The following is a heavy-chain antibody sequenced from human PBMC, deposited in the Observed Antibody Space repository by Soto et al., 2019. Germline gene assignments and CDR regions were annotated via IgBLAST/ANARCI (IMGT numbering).Heavy chain of an antibody. CDR2: INPSGGGS. J-gene: IGHJ6*02. D-gene: IGHD2-8*02. V-gene: IGHV1-46*01. CDR3: ARGPGASGLDF. CDR1: GYTFTSSY. Sequence: QVQPVQSGAEVKKPGASVNVSCKASGYTFTSSYIHWVRHAPGDGFEWMGIINPSGGGSSYSQKLQGRVTLARDTSTRTIYMELNSLRSEDTAVYYCARGPGASGLDFWGQGTTVTVSS.